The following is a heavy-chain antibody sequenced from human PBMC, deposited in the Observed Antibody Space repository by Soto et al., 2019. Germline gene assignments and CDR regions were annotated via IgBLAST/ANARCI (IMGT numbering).Heavy chain of an antibody. Sequence: GGSLRLSCAASGFTFSSYSMNWVRQAPGKGLEWVSSISSSSYIYYADSVKGRFTISRDNAKNSLYLQMNSLRAEDTAVYYCARAMGTDSSGSYDAFDIWGQGTMVTVSS. J-gene: IGHJ3*02. D-gene: IGHD3-22*01. CDR3: ARAMGTDSSGSYDAFDI. CDR1: GFTFSSYS. V-gene: IGHV3-21*01. CDR2: ISSSSYI.